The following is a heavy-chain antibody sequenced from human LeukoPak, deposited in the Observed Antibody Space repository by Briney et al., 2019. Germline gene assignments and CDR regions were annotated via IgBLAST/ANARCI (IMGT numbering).Heavy chain of an antibody. CDR2: INHSGST. CDR3: ASTPWGFWSGYRRYYFDY. V-gene: IGHV4-39*07. CDR1: GGSISSTYYY. J-gene: IGHJ4*02. D-gene: IGHD3-3*01. Sequence: PSETLSLTCTVSGGSISSTYYYWSWIRQPPGKGLEWIGEINHSGSTNYNPSLKSRVTISVDTSKNQFSLKLSSVTAADTAVYYCASTPWGFWSGYRRYYFDYWGQGTLVTVSS.